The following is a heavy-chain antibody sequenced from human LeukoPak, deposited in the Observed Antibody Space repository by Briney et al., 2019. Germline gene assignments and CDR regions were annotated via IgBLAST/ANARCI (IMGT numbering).Heavy chain of an antibody. V-gene: IGHV3-7*01. CDR1: GFTFSSYC. D-gene: IGHD3-10*01. J-gene: IGHJ4*02. CDR2: IKQNGSEK. CDR3: ARGKRFGELFYFDY. Sequence: PGGSLRLSCAASGFTFSSYCMSWVRGAPGKGLEWVVNIKQNGSEKYYVDSGKGRFTISRDNAKNSLYLQMNSLRAEDTAIYYCARGKRFGELFYFDYWGQGTLVTVSS.